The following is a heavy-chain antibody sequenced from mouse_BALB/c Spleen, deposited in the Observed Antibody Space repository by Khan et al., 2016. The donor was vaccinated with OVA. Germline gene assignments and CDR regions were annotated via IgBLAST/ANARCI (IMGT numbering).Heavy chain of an antibody. J-gene: IGHJ3*01. CDR2: ITPNNGGT. Sequence: VRLQQSGPELVKPGASVKIPCKASGYAFSDYNMDWVKQSHGKSLEWIGDITPNNGGTIYNQKFKDKATLTVDKSSNTAYMELRSLTYEDTAVYYCARGGCCSPFAYWGQGTLVTVSA. D-gene: IGHD1-1*01. CDR3: ARGGCCSPFAY. V-gene: IGHV1-18*01. CDR1: GYAFSDYN.